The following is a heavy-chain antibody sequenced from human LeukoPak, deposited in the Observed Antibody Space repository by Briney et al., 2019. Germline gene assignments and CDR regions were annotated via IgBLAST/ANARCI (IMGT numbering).Heavy chain of an antibody. V-gene: IGHV1-18*01. CDR2: ISAYNGNT. Sequence: ASVKVSCKASGYTFTSYGISWVRQAPGQGLEWMGWISAYNGNTNYAQKLQGRVTMTTDTSTSTAYMELRSLRSDDTAVYYCARDVPDFWSGYPRAPDYWGQGTLVTASS. D-gene: IGHD3-3*01. CDR1: GYTFTSYG. CDR3: ARDVPDFWSGYPRAPDY. J-gene: IGHJ4*02.